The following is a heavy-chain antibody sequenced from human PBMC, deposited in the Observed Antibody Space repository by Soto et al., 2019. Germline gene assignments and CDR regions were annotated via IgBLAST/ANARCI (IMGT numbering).Heavy chain of an antibody. J-gene: IGHJ5*02. Sequence: LSGKSVDFGGSSINKKKKWTWIRHPPGEGLEWIGSIYHTGNASYHPSLQSRVTISVDTSKNQFSLKVTYVTAADTALYFCAKDYCVSCDYQINCFDPWGQGTLVTVSS. CDR2: IYHTGNA. V-gene: IGHV4-39*01. CDR1: GGSSINKKKK. CDR3: AKDYCVSCDYQINCFDP. D-gene: IGHD3-22*01.